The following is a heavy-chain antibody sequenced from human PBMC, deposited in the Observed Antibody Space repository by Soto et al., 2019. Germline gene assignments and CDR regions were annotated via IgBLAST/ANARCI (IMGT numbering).Heavy chain of an antibody. CDR2: ISGSGGNT. Sequence: PGGSLRLSCAASGFTYSGYAMSWVRQAPGKGLEWVSSISGSGGNTYYADSVKGRFTISRDNSKNSLYLQMNSLRVEVTAIYYCAKDRSSAGTTVRFDPWGQGTLVTVSS. D-gene: IGHD1-1*01. CDR1: GFTYSGYA. CDR3: AKDRSSAGTTVRFDP. V-gene: IGHV3-23*01. J-gene: IGHJ5*02.